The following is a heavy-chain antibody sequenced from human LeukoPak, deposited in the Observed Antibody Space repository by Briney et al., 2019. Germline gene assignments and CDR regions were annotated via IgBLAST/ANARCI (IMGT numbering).Heavy chain of an antibody. CDR1: GYSFTNYW. J-gene: IGHJ4*02. CDR2: IYPGDSDT. CDR3: ARVDGSGSYPFDY. Sequence: KCGESLKISCKGSGYSFTNYWIGWVRQVPGKGLEWMGIIYPGDSDTRYSPSFQGQVTISADKSISTAYLQWVTLKASDTAMYYCARVDGSGSYPFDYWGQGTLVTVSS. D-gene: IGHD3-10*01. V-gene: IGHV5-51*01.